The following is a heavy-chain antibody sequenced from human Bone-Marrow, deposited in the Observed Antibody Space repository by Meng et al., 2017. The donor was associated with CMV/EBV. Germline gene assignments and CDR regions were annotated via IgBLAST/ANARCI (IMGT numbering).Heavy chain of an antibody. CDR2: IYPVDSDT. V-gene: IGHV5-51*01. Sequence: KVSCKGSGYSFTSYWIGWVRQMPGKGLEWMGIIYPVDSDTRYSPSFQGQVTISADKSISTAYLQWSSLKASDTAMYYCARRGVYSSSWYFDYWGQGTLVTVSS. CDR3: ARRGVYSSSWYFDY. D-gene: IGHD6-13*01. CDR1: GYSFTSYW. J-gene: IGHJ4*02.